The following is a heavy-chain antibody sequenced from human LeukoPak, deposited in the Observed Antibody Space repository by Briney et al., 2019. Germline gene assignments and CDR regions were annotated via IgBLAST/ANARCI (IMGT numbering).Heavy chain of an antibody. CDR2: ISYDGSNE. J-gene: IGHJ4*02. D-gene: IGHD3-9*01. Sequence: PGGSLRLSCAASGFTFSSYAMHWVRQAPGKGLEWVAVISYDGSNEYYADSVKGRFTISRDNSKNTLYLQMNSLRAEDTAVYYCARGVMSRYFDWLSPQWVWGQGTLVTVSS. V-gene: IGHV3-30*04. CDR1: GFTFSSYA. CDR3: ARGVMSRYFDWLSPQWV.